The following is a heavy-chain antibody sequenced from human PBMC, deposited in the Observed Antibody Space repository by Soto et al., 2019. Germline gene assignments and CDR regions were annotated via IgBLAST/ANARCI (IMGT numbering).Heavy chain of an antibody. Sequence: SETLSLTCTVSGGSISSSTYYWGWIRQPPGKGLEWIGSIYYSGSTYYNPSLKSRVTMSVDTSKNQFSLKLSSGTAADTAVYYCARHELAGGGWFDPWGQGTLVTVSS. CDR3: ARHELAGGGWFDP. D-gene: IGHD6-19*01. CDR2: IYYSGST. V-gene: IGHV4-39*01. J-gene: IGHJ5*02. CDR1: GGSISSSTYY.